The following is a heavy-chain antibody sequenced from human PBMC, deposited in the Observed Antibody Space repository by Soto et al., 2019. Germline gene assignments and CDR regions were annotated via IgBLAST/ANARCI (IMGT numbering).Heavy chain of an antibody. V-gene: IGHV3-23*01. J-gene: IGHJ6*02. CDR2: ISGSGGST. Sequence: EVQLLESGGGLVQPGGSLRLSCAASGFTFSSYAMSWVRQAPGKGLEWVSAISGSGGSTYYADSVKGRFTISRDNSKNTLYLQMNSLRAEDTAVYYCAKDQARLGYYYYGMDVWGQGTTVTVSS. CDR1: GFTFSSYA. D-gene: IGHD6-6*01. CDR3: AKDQARLGYYYYGMDV.